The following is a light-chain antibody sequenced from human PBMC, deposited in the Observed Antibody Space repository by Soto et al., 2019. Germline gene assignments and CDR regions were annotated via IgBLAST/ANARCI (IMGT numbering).Light chain of an antibody. CDR1: ESVSTN. CDR3: QQYNSYSWT. Sequence: EIVMTQSPATKSLAPGERVTLSCRASESVSTNLAWYQQKAGQAPRLLIYEASNRATGIPARFSGSGSGADFTLTISSLEPDDFATYYCQQYNSYSWTFGQGSKVDIK. V-gene: IGKV3D-15*01. J-gene: IGKJ1*01. CDR2: EAS.